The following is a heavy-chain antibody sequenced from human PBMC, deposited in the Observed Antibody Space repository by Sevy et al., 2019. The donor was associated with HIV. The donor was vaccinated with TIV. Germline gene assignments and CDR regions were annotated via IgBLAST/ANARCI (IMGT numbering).Heavy chain of an antibody. V-gene: IGHV3-7*01. Sequence: GGSLRLSCVASGFIFSSYGMHWVRQAPGKGLEWVADIKKDGSVKLYADAVKGRFTISRDNAENSVDLQMKSLRAEDTAVYFCARWRGAQSEFDYWGQGTRVTVSS. CDR1: GFIFSSYG. CDR2: IKKDGSVK. CDR3: ARWRGAQSEFDY. J-gene: IGHJ4*02. D-gene: IGHD3-3*01.